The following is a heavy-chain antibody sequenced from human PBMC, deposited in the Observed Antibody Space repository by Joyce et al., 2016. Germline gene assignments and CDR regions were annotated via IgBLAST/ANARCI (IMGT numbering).Heavy chain of an antibody. CDR2: IYSGGST. D-gene: IGHD4-17*01. J-gene: IGHJ3*02. Sequence: EVQLVESGGGLVQPGGSLRLSCAASGFIVSSNFMSWVRQAPGKGLEWVSVIYSGGSTYYADYVKGRFTISRDNSKNTLYLQMNSLRAEDTAVYYCARDVMTTGAFDIWGQGTMVTVSS. V-gene: IGHV3-66*01. CDR1: GFIVSSNF. CDR3: ARDVMTTGAFDI.